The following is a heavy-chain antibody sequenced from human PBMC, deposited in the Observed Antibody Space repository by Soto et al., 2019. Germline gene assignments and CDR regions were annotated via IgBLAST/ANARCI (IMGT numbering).Heavy chain of an antibody. D-gene: IGHD2-2*01. Sequence: VQLVESGGGLVKPGGSLRLSCAASEFTFSDYDMSWIRQAPGKGLEWVSYIGRSGWATYYSDSVKGRPTISRDNAKNSQGLQMRGLRAEDAAVHYLARRSSDAFDMWGQGKMVTVSS. CDR3: ARRSSDAFDM. CDR2: IGRSGWAT. J-gene: IGHJ3*02. V-gene: IGHV3-11*01. CDR1: EFTFSDYD.